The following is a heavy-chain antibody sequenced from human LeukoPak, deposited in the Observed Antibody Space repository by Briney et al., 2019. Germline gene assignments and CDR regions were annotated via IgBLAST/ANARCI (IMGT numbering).Heavy chain of an antibody. D-gene: IGHD3-22*01. V-gene: IGHV5-51*01. J-gene: IGHJ3*02. CDR1: GYSFTSYW. Sequence: GESLRISCKGSGYSFTSYWIGWVRQMPGKGLEWMGIIYPDDSDTRYSPSFQGQVTISADKSISIAYLQWSSLKASDTAMYYCARHRATMIVESAFDIWGQGTMVTVSS. CDR2: IYPDDSDT. CDR3: ARHRATMIVESAFDI.